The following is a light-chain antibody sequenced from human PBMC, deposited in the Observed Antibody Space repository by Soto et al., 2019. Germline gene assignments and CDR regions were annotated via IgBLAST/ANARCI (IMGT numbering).Light chain of an antibody. Sequence: AIRMTQSPSSFSASTGDRVTITCRASQGISSYLAWYQQKPGKAPKLLIYAASTLQSGVPSRFSGSGSGTDFTLTISCLQSEDFATYYCQQYYSYPQITFGQGTRREIK. V-gene: IGKV1-8*01. J-gene: IGKJ5*01. CDR3: QQYYSYPQIT. CDR2: AAS. CDR1: QGISSY.